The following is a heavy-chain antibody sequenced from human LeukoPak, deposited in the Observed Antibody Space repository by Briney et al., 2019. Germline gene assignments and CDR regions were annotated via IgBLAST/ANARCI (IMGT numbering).Heavy chain of an antibody. D-gene: IGHD6-19*01. Sequence: LETLSLTCTVSGGSISNSDYYWGWIRQPPGKGLEWIGSIYYSGSTYYNPSLKSRVTISVDTSKNQFSLKLRSVTAADTAVYYCARRVRIAVAGAGGAFDIWGQGTMVTVSS. CDR1: GGSISNSDYY. CDR3: ARRVRIAVAGAGGAFDI. V-gene: IGHV4-39*01. J-gene: IGHJ3*02. CDR2: IYYSGST.